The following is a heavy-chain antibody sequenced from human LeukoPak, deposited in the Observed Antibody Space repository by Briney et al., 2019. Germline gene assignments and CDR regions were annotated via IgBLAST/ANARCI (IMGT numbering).Heavy chain of an antibody. D-gene: IGHD3-16*01. J-gene: IGHJ6*02. CDR3: ARDRWELWYSDYYGLDV. V-gene: IGHV4-59*01. CDR2: IYHSGST. Sequence: SETLSLTCIVSGGSISNEYWSWIRQSPGEGLEWIGYIYHSGSTNYNPTLRSRATISVDTSKNQFSLKLSSVTAADTAVYYCARDRWELWYSDYYGLDVWGQGTAVIVSS. CDR1: GGSISNEY.